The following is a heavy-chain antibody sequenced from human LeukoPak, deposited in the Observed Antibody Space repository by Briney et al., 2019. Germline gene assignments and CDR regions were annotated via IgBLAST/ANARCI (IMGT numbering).Heavy chain of an antibody. CDR2: IWYGGSNK. CDR1: GFTFSSYG. D-gene: IGHD2-8*01. J-gene: IGHJ4*02. CDR3: AKDSGVTQYYFDY. V-gene: IGHV3-30*02. Sequence: PGGSLRLSCAASGFTFSSYGMHWVRQAPGKGLEWVAVIWYGGSNKYYADSVKGRFTISRDNSKNTLYLQMNSLRDEDTALYYCAKDSGVTQYYFDYWGQGTLVTVSS.